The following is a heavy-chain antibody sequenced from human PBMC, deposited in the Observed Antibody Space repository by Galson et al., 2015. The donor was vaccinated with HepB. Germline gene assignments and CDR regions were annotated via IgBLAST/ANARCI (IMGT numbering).Heavy chain of an antibody. V-gene: IGHV3-30*04. J-gene: IGHJ4*02. D-gene: IGHD3-22*01. CDR2: LSYDGSNK. CDR3: ARDRAEVYYDSSGYYDY. CDR1: GFTFSSYA. Sequence: SLRLSCAASGFTFSSYAMHWVRQAPGKGLEWVAVLSYDGSNKYYADSVKGRFTISRDNSKNTLYLQMNSLRAEDTAVYYCARDRAEVYYDSSGYYDYWGQGTLVTVSS.